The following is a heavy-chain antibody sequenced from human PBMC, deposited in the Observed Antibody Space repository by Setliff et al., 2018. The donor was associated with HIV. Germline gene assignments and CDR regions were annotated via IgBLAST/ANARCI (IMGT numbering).Heavy chain of an antibody. J-gene: IGHJ6*02. CDR1: GYTFTSYD. V-gene: IGHV1-8*01. D-gene: IGHD6-13*01. CDR2: MNPNSGNT. Sequence: EASVKVSCKASGYTFTSYDINWVRQATGQGLEWMGWMNPNSGNTGYAQKLQGRVTMTRNTSISTAYMELSSLRSEDTAVYYCARGSYSSSWYGYYYYYGMDVWGQGTTVT. CDR3: ARGSYSSSWYGYYYYYGMDV.